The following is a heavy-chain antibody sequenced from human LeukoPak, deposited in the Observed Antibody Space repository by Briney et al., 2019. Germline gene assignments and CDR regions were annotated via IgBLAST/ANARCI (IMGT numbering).Heavy chain of an antibody. V-gene: IGHV4-59*01. CDR1: GGSIPSYY. J-gene: IGHJ4*02. CDR2: LLYSGST. Sequence: SETLSLTCAISGGSIPSYYWSWIRQTPGKGLEWIGYLLYSGSTNYNPSLKGRVTMSIDTSKNQFSLKLRSVTAADTAVYYCARGAYSNYLSVGYWGQGILVTVSS. D-gene: IGHD4-11*01. CDR3: ARGAYSNYLSVGY.